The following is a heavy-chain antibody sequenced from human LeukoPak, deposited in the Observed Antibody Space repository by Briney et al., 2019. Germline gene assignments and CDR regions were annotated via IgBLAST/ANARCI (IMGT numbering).Heavy chain of an antibody. J-gene: IGHJ4*02. CDR3: ARVARKRLAKSSGWSGGPLFDY. V-gene: IGHV4-61*02. CDR1: GGSISSGSYY. Sequence: PSETLSLTCTVSGGSISSGSYYWSWIRQPAGKGLEWIGRIYTSGSTNYNPSLKSRVTISVDTSKNQFSLKLSSVTAADTAVYYCARVARKRLAKSSGWSGGPLFDYWGQGTLVTVSS. CDR2: IYTSGST. D-gene: IGHD6-19*01.